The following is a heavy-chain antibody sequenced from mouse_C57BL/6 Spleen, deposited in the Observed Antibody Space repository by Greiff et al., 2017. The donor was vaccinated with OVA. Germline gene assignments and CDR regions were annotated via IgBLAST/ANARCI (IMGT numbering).Heavy chain of an antibody. CDR2: INSDGGST. Sequence: EVQLVESGGGLVQPGESLKLSCESNEYEFPSHDMSWVRKTPEKRLELVAAINSDGGSTYYPDTMERRFIISRDNTKKTLYLQMSSLRSEDTALYDCARLSTMVTTDWYFDVWGTGTTVTVSA. CDR1: EYEFPSHD. V-gene: IGHV5-2*01. D-gene: IGHD2-1*01. J-gene: IGHJ1*03. CDR3: ARLSTMVTTDWYFDV.